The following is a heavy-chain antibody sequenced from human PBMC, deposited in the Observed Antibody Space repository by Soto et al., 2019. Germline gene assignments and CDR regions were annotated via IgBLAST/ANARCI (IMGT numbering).Heavy chain of an antibody. D-gene: IGHD2-8*01. J-gene: IGHJ6*02. CDR2: IYWDDAK. CDR1: GISLTNSGVG. V-gene: IGHV2-5*02. Sequence: QITLTESGPTLVKPTQTLTLTCTFSGISLTNSGVGVSWIRQPPGEALEWLAVIYWDDAKHFSPSQKSRLTITKDSSKNQVVLTMTNMDSVDTATYVCAQMYFDLYGMDVWGQGTTVIVSS. CDR3: AQMYFDLYGMDV.